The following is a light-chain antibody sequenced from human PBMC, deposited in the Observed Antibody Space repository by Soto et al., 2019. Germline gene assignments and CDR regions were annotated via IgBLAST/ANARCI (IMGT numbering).Light chain of an antibody. J-gene: IGKJ2*01. CDR1: QSVSSSY. CDR2: GAS. V-gene: IGKV3-20*01. CDR3: HQYGSSPLYT. Sequence: EIVLTQSPGTLSLSPGERATLSCRASQSVSSSYLAWYQQKPGQAPRLLIYGASSRATGIPDRFSGSGSGTDFPLTISRVEPEDFAVYYCHQYGSSPLYTFGQGTKLEIK.